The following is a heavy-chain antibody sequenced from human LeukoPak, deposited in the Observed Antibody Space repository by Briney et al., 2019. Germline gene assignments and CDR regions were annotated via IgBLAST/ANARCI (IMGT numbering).Heavy chain of an antibody. J-gene: IGHJ4*02. CDR1: GGSFSGYY. V-gene: IGHV4-34*01. Sequence: KSSETLSLTCAVYGGSFSGYYWSWIRQPPGKGLEWIGEINHSGSTNYNPSLKSRVTISVDTSKNQFSLKLSSVTAADTAVYYCARCDYGDFPFDYWGQGTLVTVSS. D-gene: IGHD4-17*01. CDR2: INHSGST. CDR3: ARCDYGDFPFDY.